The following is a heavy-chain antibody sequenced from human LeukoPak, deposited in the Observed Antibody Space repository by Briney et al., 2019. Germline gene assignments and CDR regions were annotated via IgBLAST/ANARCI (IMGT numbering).Heavy chain of an antibody. CDR2: INHSGST. V-gene: IGHV4-34*01. Sequence: SETLSLTCAVYGGSFSGYYWSWIRQPPGKGLEWIGEINHSGSTNYNPSLKSRVTISVDTSKNQFSPKLSSVTAADTAVYYCARAAGTRRRAFDIWGQGTMVTVSS. CDR3: ARAAGTRRRAFDI. D-gene: IGHD6-13*01. J-gene: IGHJ3*02. CDR1: GGSFSGYY.